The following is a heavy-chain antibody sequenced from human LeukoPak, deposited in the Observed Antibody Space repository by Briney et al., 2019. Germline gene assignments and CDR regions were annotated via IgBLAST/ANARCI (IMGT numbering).Heavy chain of an antibody. Sequence: PGGSLRLSCAASGFTFSSYGMHWVRQAPGKGLEWVAFIRYDGSNKHYADSVKGRFTISRDNSKNTLYLQMNSLRAEDTAVYYCAKDSCSGGSCYYFDYWGQGTLVTVSS. J-gene: IGHJ4*02. CDR1: GFTFSSYG. D-gene: IGHD2-15*01. V-gene: IGHV3-30*02. CDR2: IRYDGSNK. CDR3: AKDSCSGGSCYYFDY.